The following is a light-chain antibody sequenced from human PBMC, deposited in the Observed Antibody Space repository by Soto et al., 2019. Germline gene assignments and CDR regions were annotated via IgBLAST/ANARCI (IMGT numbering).Light chain of an antibody. CDR2: AGS. V-gene: IGKV3D-15*01. J-gene: IGKJ1*01. CDR1: QSISIN. CDR3: QQFRNWPWT. Sequence: EIVLTQPPGTLSVSPGDRVTLSCRASQSISINLAWYQHKPGQAPRLLIHAGSTGATGIPARISGSGSGTEFTLTISSLQSEDFAVYYCQQFRNWPWTFGQGTKV.